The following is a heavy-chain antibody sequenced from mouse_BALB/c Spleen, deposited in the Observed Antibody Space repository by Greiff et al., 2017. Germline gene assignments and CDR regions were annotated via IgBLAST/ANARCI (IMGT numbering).Heavy chain of an antibody. Sequence: EVHLVESGGGLVKPGGSLKLSCAASGFTFSDYYMYWVRQTPEKRLEWVATISDGGSYTYYPDSVKGRFTISRDNAKNNLYLQMSSLKSEDTAMYYCARDDGWFAYWGQGTLVTVSA. CDR3: ARDDGWFAY. CDR1: GFTFSDYY. V-gene: IGHV5-4*02. J-gene: IGHJ3*01. CDR2: ISDGGSYT. D-gene: IGHD1-1*01.